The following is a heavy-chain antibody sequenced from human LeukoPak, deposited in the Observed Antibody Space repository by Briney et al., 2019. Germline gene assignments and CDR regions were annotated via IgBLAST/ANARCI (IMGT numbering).Heavy chain of an antibody. CDR2: INPNSGGT. CDR3: ARSSGYSPQDFDY. J-gene: IGHJ4*02. D-gene: IGHD3-22*01. CDR1: GYTFTGYY. Sequence: GASVKVSCKTSGYTFTGYYVHWVRQAPGQGLEWMGWINPNSGGTNYAQRFQGGVTMTRDTSISTAYMELSRLKSDDTAVYYCARSSGYSPQDFDYWGQGTLVTVSS. V-gene: IGHV1-2*02.